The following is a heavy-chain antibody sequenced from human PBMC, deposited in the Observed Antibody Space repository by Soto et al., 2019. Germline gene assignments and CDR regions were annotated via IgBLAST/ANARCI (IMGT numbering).Heavy chain of an antibody. CDR1: GYTFTSYD. D-gene: IGHD3-22*01. Sequence: ASVKVSCKASGYTFTSYDINWVRQATGQGLEWMGWMNPNSGNTGYAQKFQGRVTMTRNTSISTAYMELSSLRADDTAVYYCVKGEFYYDSSAYYPFDSWGQGTLVTVSS. V-gene: IGHV1-8*01. CDR2: MNPNSGNT. CDR3: VKGEFYYDSSAYYPFDS. J-gene: IGHJ4*02.